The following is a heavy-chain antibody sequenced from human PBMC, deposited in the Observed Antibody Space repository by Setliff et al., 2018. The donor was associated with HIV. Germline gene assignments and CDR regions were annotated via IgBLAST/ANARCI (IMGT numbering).Heavy chain of an antibody. CDR1: DSGTYY. CDR2: VSSRGDT. CDR3: ARAAAGNTGPFDL. V-gene: IGHV4-4*07. Sequence: SETLSLTCTVSDSGTYYWSWIRQPAGKGLEWIGRVSSRGDTNYNPSLKSRVTMSVDTSKTQFSLKLTSVTASDTAVYYCARAAAGNTGPFDLWGQGSPVTVSS. J-gene: IGHJ4*02. D-gene: IGHD4-17*01.